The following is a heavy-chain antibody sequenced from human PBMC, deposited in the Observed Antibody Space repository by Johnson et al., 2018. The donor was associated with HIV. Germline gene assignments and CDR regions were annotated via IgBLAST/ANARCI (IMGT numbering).Heavy chain of an antibody. Sequence: VQLVESGGGLVQPGGSLRLSCAASGFSFRNYWMSWVRQAPGKGLEWVANIKQDGSEKYYVDSVKGRFTISRDNAENSLYLQMNSLRGEDTAVYYCARLGSTSSGAFDIWGQGTMVTVSS. D-gene: IGHD6-13*01. CDR2: IKQDGSEK. CDR3: ARLGSTSSGAFDI. J-gene: IGHJ3*02. CDR1: GFSFRNYW. V-gene: IGHV3-7*01.